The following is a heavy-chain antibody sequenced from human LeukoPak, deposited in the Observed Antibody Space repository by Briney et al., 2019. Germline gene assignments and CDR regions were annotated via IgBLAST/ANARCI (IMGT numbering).Heavy chain of an antibody. J-gene: IGHJ4*02. CDR2: IYYSGST. CDR1: GGSISSYY. CDR3: AREAVAGWGPYYFDY. D-gene: IGHD6-19*01. V-gene: IGHV4-59*01. Sequence: SETLSLTCTVSGGSISSYYWSWIRQPPGKGLEWIGYIYYSGSTNYNPSLKSRVTMSVDTSKNQFSLKLSSVTAADTAVYYCAREAVAGWGPYYFDYWGQGTLVTVSS.